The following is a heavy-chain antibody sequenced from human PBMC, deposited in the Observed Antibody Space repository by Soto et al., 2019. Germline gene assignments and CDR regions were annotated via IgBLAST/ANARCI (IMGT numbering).Heavy chain of an antibody. CDR1: VYTFTGYY. CDR2: INPNSGGT. V-gene: IGHV1-2*02. J-gene: IGHJ4*02. CDR3: ARESTSDCSGGSCYPDY. D-gene: IGHD2-15*01. Sequence: ASVKVSCKASVYTFTGYYMHWVRQAPGQGLEWMGWINPNSGGTNYAQKFQGRVTMTRDTSISTAYMELSRLRSDDTAVYYCARESTSDCSGGSCYPDYWGQGTLVTVSS.